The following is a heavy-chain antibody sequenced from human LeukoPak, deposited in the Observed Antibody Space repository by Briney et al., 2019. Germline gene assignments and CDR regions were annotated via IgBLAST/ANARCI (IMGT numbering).Heavy chain of an antibody. V-gene: IGHV3-23*01. D-gene: IGHD1-26*01. J-gene: IGHJ4*02. CDR3: AKDLGGSYPLHFDY. CDR2: ISGSGGNT. CDR1: GFTFSTYA. Sequence: GGSLRLSCAASGFTFSTYAMSWVRQAPGKGLEWVSTISGSGGNTYYADSVKGRFTISRDNSKNTLYLQTNSLRAEDTAVYYCAKDLGGSYPLHFDYWGQGTLVTVSS.